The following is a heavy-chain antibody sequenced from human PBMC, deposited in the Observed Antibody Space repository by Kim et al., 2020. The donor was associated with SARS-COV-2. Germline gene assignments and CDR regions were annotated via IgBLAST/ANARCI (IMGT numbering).Heavy chain of an antibody. V-gene: IGHV4-31*03. CDR2: IYYTGST. CDR1: GGSITSDGYF. Sequence: SETLSLTCTVSGGSITSDGYFWSWIRQHPGKGLEWIGYIYYTGSTYYNPSLRSRVNILVDTSKTQFSLKLTSVTAADTAVYYCARVSGSGSPTRLDYWGQGTLVTVSS. D-gene: IGHD3-10*01. J-gene: IGHJ4*02. CDR3: ARVSGSGSPTRLDY.